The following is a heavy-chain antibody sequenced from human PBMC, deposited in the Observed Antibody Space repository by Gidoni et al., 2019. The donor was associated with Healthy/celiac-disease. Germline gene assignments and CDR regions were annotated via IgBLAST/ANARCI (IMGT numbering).Heavy chain of an antibody. Sequence: QVQLVQSGAEVKKPGASVKVPCKASGYTFTGYYMHGVRQAPGKGLEWMGWINPNSGGTNYAQKFQGWVTMTRDTSISTAYMELSRLRSDDTAVYYCARDMYSSSSGVYYYYGMDVWGQGTTVTVSS. J-gene: IGHJ6*02. CDR1: GYTFTGYY. V-gene: IGHV1-2*04. CDR2: INPNSGGT. CDR3: ARDMYSSSSGVYYYYGMDV. D-gene: IGHD6-6*01.